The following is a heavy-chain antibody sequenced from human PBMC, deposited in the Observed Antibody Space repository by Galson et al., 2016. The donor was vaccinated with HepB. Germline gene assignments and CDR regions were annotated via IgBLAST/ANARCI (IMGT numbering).Heavy chain of an antibody. J-gene: IGHJ3*01. CDR1: GFTFRSYW. CDR3: ARDRDYTNAFDL. CDR2: NNSDGSST. Sequence: SLRLSCAASGFTFRSYWMHWVRQGPGKGLVWVSRNNSDGSSTRSADSVKGRFTNSRDNAQNTLYLQMNSLRAGDTAVYYCARDRDYTNAFDLWGQGTMVTVSS. V-gene: IGHV3-74*01. D-gene: IGHD4-11*01.